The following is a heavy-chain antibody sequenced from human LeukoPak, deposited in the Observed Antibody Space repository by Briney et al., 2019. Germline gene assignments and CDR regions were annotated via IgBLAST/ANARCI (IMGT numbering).Heavy chain of an antibody. CDR2: VKSKTDGGTT. Sequence: GGSLRLSCAASGFSFSSNWMTWVRQAPGKGLEWVGRVKSKTDGGTTDYAAPVKGRFTISRDDSKNTLYLQMNSLKTEDTAVYYCTTGPGSFDIWGQGTMVTVSS. CDR3: TTGPGSFDI. V-gene: IGHV3-15*01. CDR1: GFSFSSNW. J-gene: IGHJ3*02.